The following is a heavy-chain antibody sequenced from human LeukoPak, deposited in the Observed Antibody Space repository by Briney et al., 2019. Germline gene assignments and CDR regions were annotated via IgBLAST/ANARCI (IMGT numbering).Heavy chain of an antibody. J-gene: IGHJ3*02. V-gene: IGHV3-20*01. D-gene: IGHD6-6*01. Sequence: GGSPRLSCAASGFTFDDYGMSWVRQAPGKGLEWVSGINWNGGRTGYADSVKGRFTISRDNAKNSLYLQMNSLRAEDTALYHCARAVSSSGLGAFDIWGQGTMVTVSS. CDR3: ARAVSSSGLGAFDI. CDR1: GFTFDDYG. CDR2: INWNGGRT.